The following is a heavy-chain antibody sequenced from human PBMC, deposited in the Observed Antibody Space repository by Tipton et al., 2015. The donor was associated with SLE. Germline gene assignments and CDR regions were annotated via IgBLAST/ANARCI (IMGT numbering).Heavy chain of an antibody. CDR3: AKVLSPVELRGDYYNGLDV. D-gene: IGHD5-24*01. CDR1: GFTVSSNY. J-gene: IGHJ6*02. V-gene: IGHV3-53*01. Sequence: SLRLSCAASGFTVSSNYMSWVRQAPGKGLEWVSVIYSGGSTYYADSVKGRFTISRDNPTNTLYLQMNSLRAEDTAIYYCAKVLSPVELRGDYYNGLDVWGQGTTVTVSS. CDR2: IYSGGST.